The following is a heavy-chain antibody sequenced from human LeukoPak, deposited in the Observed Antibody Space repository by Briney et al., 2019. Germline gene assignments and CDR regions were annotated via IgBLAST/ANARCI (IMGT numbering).Heavy chain of an antibody. CDR2: IYYSGST. J-gene: IGHJ4*02. D-gene: IGHD6-19*01. CDR3: ARGDPGAYGQWLTVDY. V-gene: IGHV4-59*01. Sequence: SQTLSLTCTVSGGSISSYYCSWVRQPPGKGLEWIGYIYYSGSTNYNPSLKSRVTISVDTSKTQFSLKLSSVTAADTAVYYCARGDPGAYGQWLTVDYWGQGTLVTVSS. CDR1: GGSISSYY.